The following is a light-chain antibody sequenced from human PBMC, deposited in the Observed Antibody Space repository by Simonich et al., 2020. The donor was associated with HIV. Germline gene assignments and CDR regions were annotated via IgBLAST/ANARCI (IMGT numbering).Light chain of an antibody. CDR2: WAS. CDR3: QQYNNWPT. CDR1: QSVLYSSNNKNY. J-gene: IGKJ4*01. Sequence: DIVMTQSPDSLTVSLGERATINCKSSQSVLYSSNNKNYLAWYQQKPGQPPKLLIYWASTRESGVPDRFSASGSGTDFTLTISSLQAEDVAVYYCQQYNNWPTFGGGTKVEIK. V-gene: IGKV4-1*01.